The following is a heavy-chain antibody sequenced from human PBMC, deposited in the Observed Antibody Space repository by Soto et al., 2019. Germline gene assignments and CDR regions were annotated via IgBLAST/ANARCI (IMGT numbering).Heavy chain of an antibody. CDR1: GGSISSSSYY. Sequence: QLQLQESGPGLVKPSETLSLTCTVSGGSISSSSYYWGWIRQPPGKGLEWIGSIYYSGRTYYNPSLKTRVTISVATSKNQFSLKLGSVTAADTAVYYCARQAYSSGWYFDYWGQGTLVTVSS. CDR3: ARQAYSSGWYFDY. D-gene: IGHD6-19*01. V-gene: IGHV4-39*01. J-gene: IGHJ4*02. CDR2: IYYSGRT.